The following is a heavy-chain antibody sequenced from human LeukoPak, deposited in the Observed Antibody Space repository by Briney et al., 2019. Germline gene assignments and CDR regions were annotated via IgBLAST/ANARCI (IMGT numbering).Heavy chain of an antibody. Sequence: GRSLRLSCAASGFTFSSYAMHWVRQAPGKGLEWVAVISYDGSNKYYADSVKGRFTISRDNSKNTLYVQMNSLRAEDTAVCYCARDRDTYYYGSGSLDYWGQGTLVTVSS. D-gene: IGHD3-10*01. V-gene: IGHV3-30-3*01. J-gene: IGHJ4*02. CDR2: ISYDGSNK. CDR3: ARDRDTYYYGSGSLDY. CDR1: GFTFSSYA.